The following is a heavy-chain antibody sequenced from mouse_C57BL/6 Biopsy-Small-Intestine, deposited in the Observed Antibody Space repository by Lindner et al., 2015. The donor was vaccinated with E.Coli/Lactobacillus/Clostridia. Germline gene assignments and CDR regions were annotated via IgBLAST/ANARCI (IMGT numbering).Heavy chain of an antibody. CDR1: GYSFTDYY. D-gene: IGHD2-1*01. CDR2: INPSTGGS. CDR3: VRCDGNSVWLAY. Sequence: VQLQESGPELVKPGASVKISCKASGYSFTDYYMHWVRQSPERSLEWIGEINPSTGGSIYNQKFKAKATLTVDRYSSIAYMQLRSLTSEDSAVYYCVRCDGNSVWLAYWGQGTLVTVSA. V-gene: IGHV1-42*01. J-gene: IGHJ3*01.